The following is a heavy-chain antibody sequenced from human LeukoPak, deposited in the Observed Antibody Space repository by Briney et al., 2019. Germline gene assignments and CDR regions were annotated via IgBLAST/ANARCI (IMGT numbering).Heavy chain of an antibody. Sequence: SVKVSCKASGGTFSSYTISGVRQAPGQGLEWMGRIIPILGIANYAQKFQGRVTITADKSTSTAYMELSSLRSEDTAVYYCARAGPYGDYDYWGQGTLVTVSS. J-gene: IGHJ4*02. CDR2: IIPILGIA. V-gene: IGHV1-69*02. CDR3: ARAGPYGDYDY. CDR1: GGTFSSYT. D-gene: IGHD4-17*01.